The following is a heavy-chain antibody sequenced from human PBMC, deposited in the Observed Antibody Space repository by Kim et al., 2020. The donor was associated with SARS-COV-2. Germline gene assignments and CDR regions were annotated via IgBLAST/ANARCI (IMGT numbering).Heavy chain of an antibody. CDR2: T. J-gene: IGHJ6*02. D-gene: IGHD1-7*01. CDR3: ARYQTTSGMDV. Sequence: TNYSPSLRRRVTISVDTSKNQLSLKLNSVTAADTAVYYCARYQTTSGMDVWGQGTTVIVSS. V-gene: IGHV4-59*01.